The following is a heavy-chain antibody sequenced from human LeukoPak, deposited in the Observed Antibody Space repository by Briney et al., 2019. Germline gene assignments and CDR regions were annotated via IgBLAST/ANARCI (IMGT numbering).Heavy chain of an antibody. CDR1: GGSITNYY. D-gene: IGHD1-1*01. V-gene: IGHV4-59*08. CDR2: VSDSGKT. J-gene: IGHJ4*02. Sequence: SSETLSLTCTVSGGSITNYYWGCIRQPPGKGLKWIGFVSDSGKTNYSPSLRSRVTFSVDTSKNQFSLNLTSVTAADTAVYYCVRVGRSHHWSPDFWGLGTLVTVSS. CDR3: VRVGRSHHWSPDF.